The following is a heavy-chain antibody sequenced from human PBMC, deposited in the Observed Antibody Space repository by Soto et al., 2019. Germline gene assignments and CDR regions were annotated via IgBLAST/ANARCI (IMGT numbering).Heavy chain of an antibody. CDR3: ARDRSGDPALAF. J-gene: IGHJ4*02. V-gene: IGHV3-74*01. CDR1: GFTFSSYW. D-gene: IGHD3-10*01. CDR2: INSDGSST. Sequence: GGSLILSCAASGFTFSSYWMHWVRQAPGKGLVWVSRINSDGSSTSYADSVKGRFTISRDNAKNTLYLQMNSLRAEDTAVYYCARDRSGDPALAFWGKGTLVIVYS.